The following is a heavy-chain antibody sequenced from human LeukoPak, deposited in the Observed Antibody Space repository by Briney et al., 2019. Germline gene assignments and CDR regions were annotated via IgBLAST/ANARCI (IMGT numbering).Heavy chain of an antibody. J-gene: IGHJ4*02. V-gene: IGHV4-59*01. CDR2: VYYSGST. D-gene: IGHD1-1*01. CDR1: GDSITSYY. Sequence: SETLSLTCTVSGDSITSYYWSWIRQPPGKRLEWIGYVYYSGSTNYNPSLKSRVTISVDTSKNQFSLKLSSVTAADTAVYYCARARNWNFDYRGQGTLVTVSS. CDR3: ARARNWNFDY.